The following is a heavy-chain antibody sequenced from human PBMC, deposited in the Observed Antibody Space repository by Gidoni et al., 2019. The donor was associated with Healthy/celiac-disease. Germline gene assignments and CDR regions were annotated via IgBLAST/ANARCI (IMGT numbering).Heavy chain of an antibody. CDR3: AHSRLHLGELSSHFDY. J-gene: IGHJ4*02. CDR1: GFSLSTSGVG. Sequence: QITLKESGPTLVKPTQTLTLTCTFAGFSLSTSGVGVGWIRQPPGKALEWLALIYWDDAKRYSPSLKSRLTITKDPSNNQVVLTMTNMDPVDTATYCCAHSRLHLGELSSHFDYWGQGTLVTVSS. CDR2: IYWDDAK. D-gene: IGHD3-16*02. V-gene: IGHV2-5*02.